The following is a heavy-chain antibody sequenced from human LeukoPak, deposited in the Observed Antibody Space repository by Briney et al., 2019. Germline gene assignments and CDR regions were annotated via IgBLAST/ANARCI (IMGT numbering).Heavy chain of an antibody. J-gene: IGHJ3*01. CDR2: IKSKTDGGTT. Sequence: GGSLRLSCAAPGFSINYDWMSWVRQAPGKGLEWVGRIKSKTDGGTTEYAAPVKGRFTISRDDSRNTLYLQMSSLKSEDTAVYYRVRDQYCASSSCPGAFDLWGQGTVVTVSS. V-gene: IGHV3-15*01. D-gene: IGHD2-2*01. CDR1: GFSINYDW. CDR3: VRDQYCASSSCPGAFDL.